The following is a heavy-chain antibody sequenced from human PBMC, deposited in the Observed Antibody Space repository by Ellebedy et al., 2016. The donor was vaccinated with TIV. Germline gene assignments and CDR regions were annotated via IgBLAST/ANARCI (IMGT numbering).Heavy chain of an antibody. D-gene: IGHD2-21*01. J-gene: IGHJ5*02. CDR2: LYPDAKT. V-gene: IGHV3-66*01. CDR3: ARDPGGGGDFGDNWFDP. CDR1: GIIVSDYF. Sequence: GESLKISCEASGIIVSDYFMNWVRQAPGKGLEWVSVLYPDAKTNYTDSVNGRFIVSRDSSKNTLYRQMTSLTAEDPAVYYCARDPGGGGDFGDNWFDPWGQGTLVTVSS.